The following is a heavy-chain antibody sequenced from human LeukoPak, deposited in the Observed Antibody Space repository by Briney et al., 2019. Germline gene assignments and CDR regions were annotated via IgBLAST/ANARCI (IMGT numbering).Heavy chain of an antibody. Sequence: GESLKISCKGSGYSFPSYWIGWVRQMPGKGLEWMGIIYPGDSDTRYSPSFQGQVTISADKSISTAYLQWSSLTASDTAMYYCARGVDTAVVTFDYWGQGTLVTVSS. CDR3: ARGVDTAVVTFDY. CDR2: IYPGDSDT. D-gene: IGHD5-18*01. V-gene: IGHV5-51*01. CDR1: GYSFPSYW. J-gene: IGHJ4*02.